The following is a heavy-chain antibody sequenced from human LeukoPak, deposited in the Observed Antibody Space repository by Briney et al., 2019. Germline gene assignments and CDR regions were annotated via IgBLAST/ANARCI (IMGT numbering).Heavy chain of an antibody. CDR3: ARDLGYPYYFDY. Sequence: GGSLRLSCAASGFTFSSYAMHWVRQAPGKGLEWVAVISYDGSNKYYADSVKGRFTISRDNSKNMLCLQMNSLRAEDTAVYYCARDLGYPYYFDYWGQGTLVTVSS. V-gene: IGHV3-30*04. CDR1: GFTFSSYA. J-gene: IGHJ4*02. CDR2: ISYDGSNK. D-gene: IGHD5-12*01.